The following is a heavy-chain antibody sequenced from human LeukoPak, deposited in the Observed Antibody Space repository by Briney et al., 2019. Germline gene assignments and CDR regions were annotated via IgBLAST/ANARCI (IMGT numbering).Heavy chain of an antibody. CDR1: GYTFTSYG. CDR2: ISAYNGNT. D-gene: IGHD6-6*01. Sequence: GASVKVSCKASGYTFTSYGISWVRQAPGQGLEWMGWISAYNGNTNYAQKLQGRVTMTTDTSTSTAYMELRSLRSDDTAVYYCARVRDSSSSYYYYYYMDVWGKGTTVTVSS. V-gene: IGHV1-18*01. J-gene: IGHJ6*03. CDR3: ARVRDSSSSYYYYYYMDV.